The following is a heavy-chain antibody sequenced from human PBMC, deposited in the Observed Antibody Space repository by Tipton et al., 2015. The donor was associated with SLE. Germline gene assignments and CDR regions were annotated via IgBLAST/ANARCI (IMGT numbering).Heavy chain of an antibody. CDR3: AIAVAGTLFFDY. D-gene: IGHD6-19*01. CDR2: INPNSGGT. J-gene: IGHJ4*02. Sequence: QLVQSGAEVKKPGASVKVSCVASGFTFTDYYMHWIRQAPGQGLEWMGRINPNSGGTNYAQKLQGRVTMTTDTSTNTAYMELRSLRSDDTAVYYCAIAVAGTLFFDYWGQGTLVTVSS. CDR1: GFTFTDYY. V-gene: IGHV1-2*06.